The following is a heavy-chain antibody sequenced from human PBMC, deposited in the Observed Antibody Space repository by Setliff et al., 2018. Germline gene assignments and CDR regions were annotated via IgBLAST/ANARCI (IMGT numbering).Heavy chain of an antibody. Sequence: SETLSLTCTVSGASLSSGTYYWGWIRQPPGKGLEWIGRIYYRGDTFYNASLKGRLTISVDTAQNQFSLRLTSVTAADTAVYYCARTGTYRYFDYWGQGALVTVSS. CDR1: GASLSSGTYY. CDR3: ARTGTYRYFDY. V-gene: IGHV4-39*01. J-gene: IGHJ4*02. D-gene: IGHD1-1*01. CDR2: IYYRGDT.